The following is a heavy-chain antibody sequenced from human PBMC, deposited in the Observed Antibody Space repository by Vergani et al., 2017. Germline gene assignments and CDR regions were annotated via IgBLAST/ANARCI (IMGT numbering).Heavy chain of an antibody. CDR1: ESSFISNE. V-gene: IGHV5-51*01. CDR3: TRHXPCGDGACLHFDH. J-gene: IGHJ4*02. CDR2: INPIDSKI. D-gene: IGHD2-21*01. Sequence: EVMLVQSGAEVKKPGESLKISCKYSESSFISNEIAWVRQMSRKGLQWMGNINPIDSKIAYSPSFQGQAIMSLDKSITTAYLQWRSLKASDTAIYYCTRHXPCGDGACLHFDHWGQGTQVTVSS.